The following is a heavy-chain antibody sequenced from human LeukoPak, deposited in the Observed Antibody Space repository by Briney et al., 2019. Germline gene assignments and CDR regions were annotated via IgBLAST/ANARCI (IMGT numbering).Heavy chain of an antibody. CDR3: ARDLRSPTWYSYGSGSSGVLDY. J-gene: IGHJ4*02. D-gene: IGHD3-10*01. CDR2: ISSSSSYI. Sequence: GGSLRLSCAASGFTFSSYSMNWVRQAPGKGLEWVSSISSSSSYIYYADSVKGRFTISRDNAKNSLYLQMNSLRAEDTAVYYCARDLRSPTWYSYGSGSSGVLDYWGQGTLVTVSS. V-gene: IGHV3-21*01. CDR1: GFTFSSYS.